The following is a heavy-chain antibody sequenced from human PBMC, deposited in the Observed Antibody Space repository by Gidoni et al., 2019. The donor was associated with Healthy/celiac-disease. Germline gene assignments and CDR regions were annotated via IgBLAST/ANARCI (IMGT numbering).Heavy chain of an antibody. CDR1: GSSFTSYW. D-gene: IGHD2-8*01. J-gene: IGHJ4*02. Sequence: EVQLVQSGPEVTTPGESLQISCKGSGSSFTSYWIGWVRQMPGKGLELMGIIYPGDSDTRYSPSFQGQVTISADKSISTAYLQWSSLKASDTAMYYCARHPCTNGVCSFDYWGQGTLVTVSS. CDR3: ARHPCTNGVCSFDY. V-gene: IGHV5-51*01. CDR2: IYPGDSDT.